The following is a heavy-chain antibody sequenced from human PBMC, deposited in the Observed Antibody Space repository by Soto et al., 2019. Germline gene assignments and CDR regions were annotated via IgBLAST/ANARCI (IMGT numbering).Heavy chain of an antibody. CDR2: ISTYNGKT. CDR1: GYTFSTYP. D-gene: IGHD6-13*01. V-gene: IGHV1-18*01. CDR3: ARDRVEAALGTFDQ. J-gene: IGHJ4*02. Sequence: ASVKVSCKTSGYTFSTYPISWVRQAPGQGLEWVGWISTYNGKTNYGQKFQGRVTITTDTSASTAYMNLRNLRSDDTAVYYCARDRVEAALGTFDQWGQGTLVTVSS.